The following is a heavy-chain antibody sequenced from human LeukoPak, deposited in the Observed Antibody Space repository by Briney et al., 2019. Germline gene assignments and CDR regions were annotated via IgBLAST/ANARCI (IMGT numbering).Heavy chain of an antibody. V-gene: IGHV4-39*07. J-gene: IGHJ4*02. CDR3: ARDLVVVRGNFDY. CDR2: IHYSGST. CDR1: GGSISSSRYY. Sequence: SETLSLTCTVSGGSISSSRYYWGWIRQPPGKGLEWIGSIHYSGSTYYNPSLKSRVTISVDTSKNQFSLKLSSVTAADTAVYYCARDLVVVRGNFDYWGQGTLVTASS. D-gene: IGHD3-22*01.